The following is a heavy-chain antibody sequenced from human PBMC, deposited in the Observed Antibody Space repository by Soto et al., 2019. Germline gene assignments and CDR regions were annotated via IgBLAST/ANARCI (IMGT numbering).Heavy chain of an antibody. CDR3: ARDRIYYDFWSGYYSDPFDP. D-gene: IGHD3-3*01. CDR1: GGSFSGYY. J-gene: IGHJ5*02. V-gene: IGHV4-34*01. CDR2: INHSGST. Sequence: QVQLQQWGAGLLKPSETLSLTCAVYGGSFSGYYWSWIRQPPGKGLEWIGEINHSGSTNYNPSLKSRVTISVDTSKNQFSLKLSSVTAADTAVYYCARDRIYYDFWSGYYSDPFDPWGQGTLVTVSS.